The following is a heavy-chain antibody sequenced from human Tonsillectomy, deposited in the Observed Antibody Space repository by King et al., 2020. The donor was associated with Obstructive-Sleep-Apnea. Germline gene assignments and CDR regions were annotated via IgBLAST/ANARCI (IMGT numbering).Heavy chain of an antibody. CDR3: ARGGVRGVIIMTIDY. Sequence: VQLVESGGGLVKPGGSLRLSCAASGFTFSSYSMNWVRQAPGKGLEWVSSISSSSSYIYYADSVKGRFTISRDNAKNSLYLQMNSLRAEDTAVYYCARGGVRGVIIMTIDYWGQGTLVTVSS. CDR2: ISSSSSYI. CDR1: GFTFSSYS. D-gene: IGHD3-10*01. J-gene: IGHJ4*02. V-gene: IGHV3-21*01.